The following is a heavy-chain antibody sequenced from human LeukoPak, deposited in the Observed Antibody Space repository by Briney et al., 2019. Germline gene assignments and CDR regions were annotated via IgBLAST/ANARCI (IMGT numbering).Heavy chain of an antibody. Sequence: SETLSLTCTVSGCSISTYYWSWIRQSPGKGLEWIGETNPSGSTKYNPSLKSRVTISVDTSKNQFSLKLSSVIVADTAVYYCARDDSVVGTAYDYWGQGTLVTVSS. CDR2: TNPSGST. CDR3: ARDDSVVGTAYDY. J-gene: IGHJ4*02. CDR1: GCSISTYY. D-gene: IGHD6-19*01. V-gene: IGHV4-34*01.